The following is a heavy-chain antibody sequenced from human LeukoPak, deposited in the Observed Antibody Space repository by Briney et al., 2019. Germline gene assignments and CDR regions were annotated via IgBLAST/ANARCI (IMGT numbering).Heavy chain of an antibody. CDR2: IYTSGST. V-gene: IGHV4-61*02. D-gene: IGHD1-26*01. CDR1: GGSISSGSYY. CDR3: ASISGSYVSAFDI. Sequence: SQTLSLTCTVSGGSISSGSYYWSWIRQPAGKGLEWIGRIYTSGSTNYNPSLKGRVTISVDTPKNQFSLKLSSVTAADTAVYYCASISGSYVSAFDIWGQGTMVTVSS. J-gene: IGHJ3*02.